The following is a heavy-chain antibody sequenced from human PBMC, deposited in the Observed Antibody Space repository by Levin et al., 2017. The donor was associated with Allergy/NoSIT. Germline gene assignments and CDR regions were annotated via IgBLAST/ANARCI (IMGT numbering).Heavy chain of an antibody. CDR1: GFTFCNYA. CDR3: VREIAEEGT. V-gene: IGHV3-30-3*01. Sequence: GGSLRLSCAASGFTFCNYAMHWVRQAPGKGLEWVGVISDDGSSEFYIDSVKGRFTISRDNSKNRLYLQMDSLRAEDTALYYCVREIAEEGTWGQGTLVIVSS. D-gene: IGHD1-1*01. CDR2: ISDDGSSE. J-gene: IGHJ4*02.